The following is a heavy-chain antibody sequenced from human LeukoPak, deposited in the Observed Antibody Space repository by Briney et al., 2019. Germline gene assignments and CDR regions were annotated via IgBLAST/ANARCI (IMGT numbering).Heavy chain of an antibody. V-gene: IGHV3-23*01. CDR3: AKGSSSWFQAIFDY. D-gene: IGHD6-13*01. Sequence: PGGSLRLSCAASGFTFSSYAMSWVRQAPGKGLEWVSAISGSGGSTYYADSVKGRFTISRDNSKNTLYLQMNSLRAEDTAVYYCAKGSSSWFQAIFDYWGQGTPGHRLL. CDR1: GFTFSSYA. CDR2: ISGSGGST. J-gene: IGHJ4*02.